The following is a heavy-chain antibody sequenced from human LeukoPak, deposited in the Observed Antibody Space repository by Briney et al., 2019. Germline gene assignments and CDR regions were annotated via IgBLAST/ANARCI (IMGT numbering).Heavy chain of an antibody. CDR1: GYTFTSYY. V-gene: IGHV1-46*01. J-gene: IGHJ6*03. D-gene: IGHD3-10*01. Sequence: ASVKVSCKASGYTFTSYYMHWVRQAPGQGLEWMGIINPSGGSTSYAQKFQGRVTMTRDTSTSTVYMELSSLRSEDTAVYYCARGAYLWFGNSYYMDVWGKGTTVTISS. CDR3: ARGAYLWFGNSYYMDV. CDR2: INPSGGST.